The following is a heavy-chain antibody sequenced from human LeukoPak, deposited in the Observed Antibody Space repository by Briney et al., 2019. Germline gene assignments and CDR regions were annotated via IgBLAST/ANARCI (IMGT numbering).Heavy chain of an antibody. CDR1: GGSFSGHY. V-gene: IGHV4-34*01. Sequence: SQTLSLTCAVYGGSFSGHYWSWIRQPPGKGLEWIGEINHSGSTNYNPSLESRVTISVDTSKNHFSLKLSSVTAADTAVYYCASGQYYDLWSGYYVDWGQGTLVTVSA. J-gene: IGHJ4*02. CDR3: ASGQYYDLWSGYYVD. CDR2: INHSGST. D-gene: IGHD3-3*01.